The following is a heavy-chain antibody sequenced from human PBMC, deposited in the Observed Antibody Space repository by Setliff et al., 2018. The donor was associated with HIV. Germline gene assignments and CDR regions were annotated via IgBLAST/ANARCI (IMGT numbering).Heavy chain of an antibody. V-gene: IGHV4-34*01. Sequence: PSETLSLTCAVYGGSFSGFYWSWIRQPPGKGLEWIGEINHSGSTTYNPSLKSRVTISVDTSKNHFSLKLSSVTAADTAVYYCANFLPDTAAAGPCFDYWGQGTLVTVSS. CDR3: ANFLPDTAAAGPCFDY. CDR2: INHSGST. J-gene: IGHJ4*02. D-gene: IGHD6-13*01. CDR1: GGSFSGFY.